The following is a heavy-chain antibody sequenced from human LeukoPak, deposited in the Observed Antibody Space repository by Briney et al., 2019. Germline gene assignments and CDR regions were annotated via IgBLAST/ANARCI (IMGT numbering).Heavy chain of an antibody. V-gene: IGHV5-51*01. CDR3: ASTVVIAATTSEDAFDI. J-gene: IGHJ3*02. CDR1: GYSFTSYW. CDR2: IYPGDSDT. Sequence: TGESLKISCKGSGYSFTSYWIGWVRQMPGKGLEWMGIIYPGDSDTRYSTSFQGQVTISADKSISTAYLQWSSLKASDTAMYYCASTVVIAATTSEDAFDIWGQGTMVTVSS. D-gene: IGHD2-15*01.